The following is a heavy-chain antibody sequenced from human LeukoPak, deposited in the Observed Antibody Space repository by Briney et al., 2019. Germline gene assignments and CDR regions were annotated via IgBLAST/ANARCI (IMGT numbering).Heavy chain of an antibody. CDR3: ARGRPYYYGSGSPAPNWFDP. J-gene: IGHJ5*02. Sequence: SETLSLTRAGYGGSFSGYYWSWIRQPPGKGREGMGEINHSGSTNYNPSLKRRVTISVDKTKNQFSLTLSSVNAADTAVYYWARGRPYYYGSGSPAPNWFDPWGQGTLVTVSS. CDR2: INHSGST. CDR1: GGSFSGYY. V-gene: IGHV4-34*01. D-gene: IGHD3-10*01.